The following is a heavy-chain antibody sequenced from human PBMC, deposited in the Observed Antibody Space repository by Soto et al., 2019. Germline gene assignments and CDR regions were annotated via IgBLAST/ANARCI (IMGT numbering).Heavy chain of an antibody. CDR3: ARAGLYYYGSGTPYYYYGMDV. CDR2: INACNGNT. D-gene: IGHD3-10*01. CDR1: GYTFTSYG. Sequence: ASVKVSCKASGYTFTSYGMRWVRQAPGQRREWMGWINACNGNTKYSQTFQGRVTITRDTSASTAYMELSSLRSEDTAVYYCARAGLYYYGSGTPYYYYGMDVWGQGTTLTVSS. V-gene: IGHV1-3*01. J-gene: IGHJ6*02.